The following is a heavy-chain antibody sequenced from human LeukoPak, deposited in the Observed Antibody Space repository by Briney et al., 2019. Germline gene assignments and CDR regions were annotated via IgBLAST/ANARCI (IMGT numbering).Heavy chain of an antibody. CDR3: AKDQLLVPHAFDI. CDR1: GFTFSSYA. CDR2: ISGSGGST. Sequence: GGSLRLSCAASGFTFSSYAMSWVRQAPGKGLEWVSAISGSGGSTYYADSVKGRFTISRDNSKNTVYLQMNSLRAEDTAVYYCAKDQLLVPHAFDIWGQGTMVTVSS. J-gene: IGHJ3*02. V-gene: IGHV3-23*01. D-gene: IGHD6-19*01.